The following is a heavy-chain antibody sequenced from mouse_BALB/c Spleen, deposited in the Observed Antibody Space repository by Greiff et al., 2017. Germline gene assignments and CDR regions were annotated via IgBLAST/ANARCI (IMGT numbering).Heavy chain of an antibody. CDR1: GYSITSGYY. Sequence: EVKLQESGPGLVKPSQSLSLTCSVTGYSITSGYYWNWIRQFPGNKLEWMGYISYDGSNNYNPSLKNRISITRDTSKNQFFLKLNSVTTEDTATYYCARGIAYWGQGTLVTVSA. V-gene: IGHV3-6*02. J-gene: IGHJ3*01. CDR2: ISYDGSN. CDR3: ARGIAY.